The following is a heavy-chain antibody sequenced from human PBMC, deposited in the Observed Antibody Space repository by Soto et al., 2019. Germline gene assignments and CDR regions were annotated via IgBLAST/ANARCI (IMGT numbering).Heavy chain of an antibody. CDR1: GFTFSSYA. V-gene: IGHV3-23*01. J-gene: IGHJ4*02. D-gene: IGHD3-10*01. CDR2: ISGSGGST. Sequence: EVQLLESGGGLVQPGGSLRLSCAASGFTFSSYAMSWVRQAPGKGLEWVSAISGSGGSTYYADSVKGRFTISRDNSKNTLYLQMNSLRAEDTAVYYCAEITEVLLWFGASLDYWGQGTLVTVSS. CDR3: AEITEVLLWFGASLDY.